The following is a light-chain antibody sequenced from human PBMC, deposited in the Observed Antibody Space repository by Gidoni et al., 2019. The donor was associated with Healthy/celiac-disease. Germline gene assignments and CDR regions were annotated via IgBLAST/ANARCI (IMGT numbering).Light chain of an antibody. CDR3: QQLNSYLLLT. V-gene: IGKV1-9*01. Sequence: DIQLTQSPSFLSASVGDRVTITCRASQGISSYLAWYQQNPGKAPKLLIYAASTLQSGVPSRFSGSGSGTEFTLTISSLQPEDFATYYCQQLNSYLLLTFGGGTKVEIK. CDR1: QGISSY. J-gene: IGKJ4*01. CDR2: AAS.